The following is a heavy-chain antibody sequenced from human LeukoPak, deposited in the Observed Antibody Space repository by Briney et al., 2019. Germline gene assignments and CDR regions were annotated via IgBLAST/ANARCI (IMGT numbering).Heavy chain of an antibody. CDR2: ISSSGTTI. Sequence: GGSLRLSCAASGFTFSDYYMNWIRQAPGKGLEWASDISSSGTTIYYADSVKGRFTISRDNAKNSLYLQMDSLRAEDTAVYYCARGAETFNSGYDTHYFDYWGQGTLVTVSS. CDR1: GFTFSDYY. CDR3: ARGAETFNSGYDTHYFDY. V-gene: IGHV3-11*01. J-gene: IGHJ4*02. D-gene: IGHD5-12*01.